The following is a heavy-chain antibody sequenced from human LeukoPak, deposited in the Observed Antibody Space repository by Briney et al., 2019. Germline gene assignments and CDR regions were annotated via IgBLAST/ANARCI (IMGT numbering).Heavy chain of an antibody. CDR3: ARLVCGGGSCPAEFDY. J-gene: IGHJ4*02. CDR2: INYSGST. D-gene: IGHD2-15*01. Sequence: SETLSLTCIVSGGSVSSGGHYWGWIRQPPGKGLEWIGSINYSGSTYYNPSLNNRVTIFIDMSKNQFSLRLNSVTATDTAVYYCARLVCGGGSCPAEFDYWGQGTLVTVSS. CDR1: GGSVSSGGHY. V-gene: IGHV4-39*01.